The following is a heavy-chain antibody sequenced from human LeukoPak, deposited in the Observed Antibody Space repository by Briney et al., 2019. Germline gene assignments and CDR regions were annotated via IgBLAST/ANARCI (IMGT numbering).Heavy chain of an antibody. CDR2: ISGSGGST. CDR3: AKDRCSNGVGCYYYYMDV. D-gene: IGHD2-8*01. J-gene: IGHJ6*03. Sequence: GGTLRLSCAASGFTFSSYGMSWVRQAPGKGLEWVSAISGSGGSTYYADSVKGRFSISRDSSKNILYLQMNSLRAEDTAVYYCAKDRCSNGVGCYYYYMDVWGKGTTVTISS. CDR1: GFTFSSYG. V-gene: IGHV3-23*01.